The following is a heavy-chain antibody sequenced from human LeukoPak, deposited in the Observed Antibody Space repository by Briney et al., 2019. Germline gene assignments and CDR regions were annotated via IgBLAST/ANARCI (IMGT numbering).Heavy chain of an antibody. CDR1: GYSFDSYG. V-gene: IGHV1-18*01. Sequence: VASVKVSCKASGYSFDSYGITWVRQAPGQGLEWMGRISVHNGNTKYAQKLQGRVTMTTDTSTSTAYMELRSLRSDDTAVYYCARGPDHGDYVGYWGQGTLVTVSS. CDR2: ISVHNGNT. D-gene: IGHD4-17*01. CDR3: ARGPDHGDYVGY. J-gene: IGHJ4*02.